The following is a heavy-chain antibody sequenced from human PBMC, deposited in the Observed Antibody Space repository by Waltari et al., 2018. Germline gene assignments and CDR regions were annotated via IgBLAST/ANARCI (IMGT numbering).Heavy chain of an antibody. CDR2: INANSQTI. Sequence: EVQLLESGGGLVQPGGSLRLSCAASGFNFRGSSMNWVRQAPGKGLEWISYINANSQTIYYADSVQGRFTISRDNAKNSLYLEMNSLRLEDTAVYFCVGNTLSIAAAGRVSYWGQGTPVTVSS. CDR3: VGNTLSIAAAGRVSY. CDR1: GFNFRGSS. V-gene: IGHV3-48*04. D-gene: IGHD6-13*01. J-gene: IGHJ4*02.